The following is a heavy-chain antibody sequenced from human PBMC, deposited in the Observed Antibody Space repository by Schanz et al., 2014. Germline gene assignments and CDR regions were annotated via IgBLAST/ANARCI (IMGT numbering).Heavy chain of an antibody. J-gene: IGHJ4*02. Sequence: EVQVVESGGGFVQPGGSLRLSCAASGFTFSSYVMNWVRQAPGRGLEWVSFISASGDSTSYADSVKGRFTISRDNSKNTLYLQMNSLRVEDTAVYYCAMGGYQLHHWGQGTLVTVSS. V-gene: IGHV3-23*04. CDR1: GFTFSSYV. CDR3: AMGGYQLHH. D-gene: IGHD1-7*01. CDR2: ISASGDST.